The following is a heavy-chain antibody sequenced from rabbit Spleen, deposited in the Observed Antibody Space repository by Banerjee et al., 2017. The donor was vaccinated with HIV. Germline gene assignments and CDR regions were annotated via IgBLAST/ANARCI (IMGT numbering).Heavy chain of an antibody. CDR2: IHAGSSDST. V-gene: IGHV1S40*01. J-gene: IGHJ4*01. CDR3: VRARPYPFVL. CDR1: GVSFSVSSY. Sequence: QSLEESGGDLVKPGASLTLTCTASGVSFSVSSYMCWVRQAPGKGLEWIACIHAGSSDSTAYASWAKDRFTISKTSSTTVTLQMTGLTAADTATYFCVRARPYPFVLWGPGTLVTVS. D-gene: IGHD1-1*01.